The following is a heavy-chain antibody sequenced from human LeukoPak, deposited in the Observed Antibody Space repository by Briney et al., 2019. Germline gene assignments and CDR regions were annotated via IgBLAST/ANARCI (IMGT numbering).Heavy chain of an antibody. CDR3: AKVQAIQPKVALWFGELLPGY. Sequence: AGGSLRLSCAASGLTFSSYAMHWVRQAPGKGLEWVAVISYDGNNTFYADSVKGRFIISRDNSKTTLFLQMNSLRAEDTAVYYCAKVQAIQPKVALWFGELLPGYWGQGTLVTVSS. CDR2: ISYDGNNT. D-gene: IGHD3-10*01. V-gene: IGHV3-30-3*01. J-gene: IGHJ4*02. CDR1: GLTFSSYA.